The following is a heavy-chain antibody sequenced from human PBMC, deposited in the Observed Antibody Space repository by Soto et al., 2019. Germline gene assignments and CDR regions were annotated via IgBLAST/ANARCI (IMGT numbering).Heavy chain of an antibody. Sequence: QVQLQESGPGLVKPSQTLSLTCTVSGGSINSGGYCWSWIRQHPGKGLDWIGCISYGGSTSYNPSLKSRVSISVDTSKNQFSLKLTSVTAADTAVYYCSRGILVWGQGALITISS. V-gene: IGHV4-31*03. D-gene: IGHD5-18*01. J-gene: IGHJ4*02. CDR1: GGSINSGGYC. CDR2: ISYGGST. CDR3: SRGILV.